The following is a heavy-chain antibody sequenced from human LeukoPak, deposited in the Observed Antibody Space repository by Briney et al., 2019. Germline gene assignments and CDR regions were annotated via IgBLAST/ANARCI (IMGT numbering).Heavy chain of an antibody. CDR2: INGYNDNT. D-gene: IGHD6-19*01. J-gene: IGHJ4*02. V-gene: IGHV1-18*01. CDR3: ARGVGSSSGLYVDH. Sequence: ASVKISCKTSGYTFTSYGIGCVRQAPGQGLEWMGWINGYNDNTKYAQRLQGRVTMTKDTSTSTVYMEVRRLRSDDTAVYFCARGVGSSSGLYVDHWGQGALVTVSS. CDR1: GYTFTSYG.